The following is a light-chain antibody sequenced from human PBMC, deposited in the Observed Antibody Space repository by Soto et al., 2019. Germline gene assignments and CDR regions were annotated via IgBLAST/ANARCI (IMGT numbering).Light chain of an antibody. Sequence: EIVLTQSPATLSSFPGDRVTLSCRASQAVNTRLAWYQHKPGQAPRLLIYLTSNRAAGIPARFSGSGTETDFTLSNSDVETEDVAVYYCNQRQSWPRTFGQGTKVDIK. CDR3: NQRQSWPRT. CDR1: QAVNTR. V-gene: IGKV3D-11*01. J-gene: IGKJ1*01. CDR2: LTS.